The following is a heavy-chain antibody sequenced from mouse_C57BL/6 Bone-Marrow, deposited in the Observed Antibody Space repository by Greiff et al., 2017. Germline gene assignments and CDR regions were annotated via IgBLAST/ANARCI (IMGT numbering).Heavy chain of an antibody. CDR2: ISSRSSTI. CDR3: GRRGWEVGFAY. D-gene: IGHD1-1*02. J-gene: IGHJ3*01. CDR1: GFTFSDYG. V-gene: IGHV5-17*01. Sequence: EVQLQQSGGGLVKPGGSLKLSCAASGFTFSDYGMHWVRQAPEKGLEWVAYISSRSSTIYYADTVKGRFTISRDNAKNTLFLQMTSLRSEDTAMYYCGRRGWEVGFAYWGQGTLVTVSA.